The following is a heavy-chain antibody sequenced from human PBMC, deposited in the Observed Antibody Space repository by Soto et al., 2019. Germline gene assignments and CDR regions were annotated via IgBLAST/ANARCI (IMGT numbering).Heavy chain of an antibody. V-gene: IGHV1-69*01. J-gene: IGHJ4*02. CDR3: AREGSYGSSGGFDY. Sequence: QVQLVQSGAEVKKPGSSVKVSCKASGGTFSSYAISWVRHAPGQGLEWMGGIIPIFGTANYAQKFQGRVTITADESTSTGYLELSSLRSEDTAVYYCAREGSYGSSGGFDYWGQGPLVTVSS. D-gene: IGHD3-10*01. CDR2: IIPIFGTA. CDR1: GGTFSSYA.